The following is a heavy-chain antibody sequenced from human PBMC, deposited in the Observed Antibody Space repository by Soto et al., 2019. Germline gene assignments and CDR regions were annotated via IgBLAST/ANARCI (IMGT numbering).Heavy chain of an antibody. CDR1: GGSFSGYY. J-gene: IGHJ4*02. CDR3: ARGPSIVVAPPGIWRVYFDY. Sequence: PSATLSLTGAAYGGSFSGYYWRWIRQPPGKGVDGNGKIIQSRSTNYNPSLKSRLTISVDTSKIQFSLKLSSVTAADTAVYYCARGPSIVVAPPGIWRVYFDYWGPGTLVTVSS. D-gene: IGHD2-2*01. CDR2: IIQSRST. V-gene: IGHV4-34*01.